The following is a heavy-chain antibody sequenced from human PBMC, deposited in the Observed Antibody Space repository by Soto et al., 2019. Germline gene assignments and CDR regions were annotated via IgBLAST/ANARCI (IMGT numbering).Heavy chain of an antibody. Sequence: TSETLSLTCAVSGCSVNSAGYSWSWIRQPPGKGLEWIGYIYHSGSTYYNPSLKSRVTISLDRSNNHFSLKLSSVTAADTAMYYCARRAPGGSGSYVYFDYWGQGTLVTVSS. CDR1: GCSVNSAGYS. J-gene: IGHJ4*02. D-gene: IGHD1-26*01. V-gene: IGHV4-30-2*01. CDR2: IYHSGST. CDR3: ARRAPGGSGSYVYFDY.